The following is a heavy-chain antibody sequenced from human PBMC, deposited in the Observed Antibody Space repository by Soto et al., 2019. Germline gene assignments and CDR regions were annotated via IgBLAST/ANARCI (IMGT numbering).Heavy chain of an antibody. CDR3: ARYFTGKPRSRAYNYFDP. CDR1: GGSISSTFYY. D-gene: IGHD2-2*01. Sequence: SETLSLTCTVSGGSISSTFYYWGWIRQPPGKGLEWIGNIYYSGSTYYNPSLKSRVTISVDTSKNQFSLKLSSVTAADTAVYYCARYFTGKPRSRAYNYFDPWGQGTLVTVSS. V-gene: IGHV4-39*01. J-gene: IGHJ5*02. CDR2: IYYSGST.